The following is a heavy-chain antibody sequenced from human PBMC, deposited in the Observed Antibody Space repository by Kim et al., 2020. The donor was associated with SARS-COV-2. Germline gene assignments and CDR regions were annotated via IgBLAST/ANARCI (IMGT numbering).Heavy chain of an antibody. V-gene: IGHV3-11*01. Sequence: DAGSVQGRFTISRDNAKNSLYVQMNGLRAEDTAVYYCARVFGSGSFYFDYWGRGTLVTVSS. CDR3: ARVFGSGSFYFDY. D-gene: IGHD3-10*01. J-gene: IGHJ4*02.